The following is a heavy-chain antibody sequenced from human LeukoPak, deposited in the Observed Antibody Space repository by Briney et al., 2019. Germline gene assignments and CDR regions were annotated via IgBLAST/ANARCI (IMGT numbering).Heavy chain of an antibody. CDR2: IYTGGST. J-gene: IGHJ5*02. V-gene: IGHV4-4*07. CDR3: ARQPHAFDNWFDP. CDR1: GGAISSYH. Sequence: ASETLSLTCTVSGGAISSYHWSWIRQPAGKGLEWIGRIYTGGSTNYNLSLKSRVTMSVDTSKNQFSLKVNSVTAADTAVYSCARQPHAFDNWFDPWGQGTLVTVSS. D-gene: IGHD3-10*01.